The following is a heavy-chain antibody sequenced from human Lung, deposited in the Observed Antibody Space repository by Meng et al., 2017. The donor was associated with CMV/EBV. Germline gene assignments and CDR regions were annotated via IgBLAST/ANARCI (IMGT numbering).Heavy chain of an antibody. Sequence: SVKVSCXASGYTFTGYYMHWVRQAPGQGLEWMGWINPNSGGTNYAQKFQGRDTMTRDTSISTAYMELSRLRSDDTAVYYCAGELDLQLGYCSGGSCYGRGNWFDPWGQGNRVTGSS. D-gene: IGHD2-15*01. CDR1: GYTFTGYY. V-gene: IGHV1-2*02. CDR3: AGELDLQLGYCSGGSCYGRGNWFDP. J-gene: IGHJ5*02. CDR2: INPNSGGT.